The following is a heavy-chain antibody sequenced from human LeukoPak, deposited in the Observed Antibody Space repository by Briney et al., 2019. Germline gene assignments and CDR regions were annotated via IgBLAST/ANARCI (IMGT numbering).Heavy chain of an antibody. CDR2: IYYSGST. Sequence: PSETLSLTCTVPGGSISRYYWSWIRQPPGKGLEWIGYIYYSGSTNYNPSLKSRVTISVDTSKNQFSLKLSSVTAADTAVYYCARGGSTGTNLNWVDPWGQGTLVTVSS. D-gene: IGHD1-1*01. J-gene: IGHJ5*02. V-gene: IGHV4-59*01. CDR1: GGSISRYY. CDR3: ARGGSTGTNLNWVDP.